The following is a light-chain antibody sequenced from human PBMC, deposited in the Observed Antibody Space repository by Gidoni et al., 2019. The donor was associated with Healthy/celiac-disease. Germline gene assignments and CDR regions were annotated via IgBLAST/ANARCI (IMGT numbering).Light chain of an antibody. V-gene: IGLV2-11*01. J-gene: IGLJ2*01. CDR1: SSDVGGYNY. Sequence: QSALTQPRSVSGSPVQSVTISCTGTSSDVGGYNYVSWYQQHTGKAPKLMIYDVSKRPSGVPDRFSGSKSGNTASLTIPGLQAEDEADYYCCSYAGSYTVVFGGGTKLTVL. CDR3: CSYAGSYTVV. CDR2: DVS.